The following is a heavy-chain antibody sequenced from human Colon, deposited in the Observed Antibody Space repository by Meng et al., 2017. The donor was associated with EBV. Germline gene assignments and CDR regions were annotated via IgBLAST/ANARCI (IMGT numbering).Heavy chain of an antibody. D-gene: IGHD3-22*01. V-gene: IGHV4-30-4*01. J-gene: IGHJ4*02. CDR3: ARVTGKIYYDGSGYPEAFDY. Sequence: QVQLQESGPGLVKPSXXLAPTCPVPXDPITSGDYSWNWIRQPPGKGLEWIGYIYYSGSRYYNPSLKSRVTISVDTSKNQFSLKLSSVTAADTAVYYCARVTGKIYYDGSGYPEAFDYWGQGTLVTVST. CDR2: IYYSGSR. CDR1: XDPITSGDYS.